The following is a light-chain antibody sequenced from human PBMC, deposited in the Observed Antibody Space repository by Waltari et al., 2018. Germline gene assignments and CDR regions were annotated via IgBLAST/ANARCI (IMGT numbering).Light chain of an antibody. CDR3: QQSYSTLLFT. CDR1: QSISSY. J-gene: IGKJ3*01. CDR2: AAS. Sequence: DIQMTQSPSSLSASVGDRVTITFRASQSISSYLNWYHQKPGKAPKLLIYAASSLQIGVPSRFSGSGSGTDFTLTISSLQPEDFATYYCQQSYSTLLFTFGPGTKVDIK. V-gene: IGKV1-39*01.